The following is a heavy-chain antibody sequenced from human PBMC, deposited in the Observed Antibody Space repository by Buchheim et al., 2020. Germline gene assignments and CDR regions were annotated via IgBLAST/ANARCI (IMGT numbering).Heavy chain of an antibody. CDR3: ARVTTRYCSGGSCYSEVMDV. CDR1: GGSISSGDYY. V-gene: IGHV4-30-4*01. J-gene: IGHJ6*02. D-gene: IGHD2-15*01. CDR2: IYYSGST. Sequence: QVQLQESGPGLVKPSQTLSLTCTVSGGSISSGDYYWSWIRQPPGKGLEWIGYIYYSGSTYYNPSLKSRVTISVDTSKNQFSLKLSSVTAADTAVYYCARVTTRYCSGGSCYSEVMDVWGQGTT.